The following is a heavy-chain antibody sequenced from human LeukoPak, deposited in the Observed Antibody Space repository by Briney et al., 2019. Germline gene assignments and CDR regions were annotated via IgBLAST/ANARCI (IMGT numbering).Heavy chain of an antibody. CDR3: AKAGGSYYVYYCGMDV. CDR2: ISGSGGST. D-gene: IGHD1-26*01. J-gene: IGHJ6*02. V-gene: IGHV3-23*01. Sequence: GGSLTLPHAACGFTFLSYAKSWVRQAPGKGLEWVSAISGSGGSTYYADSVKGRFTISRANSKNTLYLQMYSLRAEDAAVYYCAKAGGSYYVYYCGMDVWGQGKTVTVSS. CDR1: GFTFLSYA.